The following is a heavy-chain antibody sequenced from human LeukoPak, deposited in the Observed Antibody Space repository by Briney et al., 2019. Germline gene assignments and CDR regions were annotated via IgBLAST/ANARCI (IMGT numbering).Heavy chain of an antibody. J-gene: IGHJ4*02. CDR1: GGTFSSYA. CDR3: ARGRRLYYFDY. D-gene: IGHD3-22*01. Sequence: SVKVSCKASGGTFSSYAISWVRQAPGQRLEWRGGIIHIFGTANYAQKFQGRVTITADESKSTAYMELSSLRSEDTAVYYCARGRRLYYFDYWGQGTLVTVSS. CDR2: IIHIFGTA. V-gene: IGHV1-69*13.